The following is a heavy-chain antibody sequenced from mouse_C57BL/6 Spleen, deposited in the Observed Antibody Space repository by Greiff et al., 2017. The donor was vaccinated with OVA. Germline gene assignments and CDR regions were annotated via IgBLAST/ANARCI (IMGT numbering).Heavy chain of an antibody. V-gene: IGHV1-18*01. Sequence: EVQVVESGPELVKPGASVKIPCKASGYTFTDYNLDWVKQSHGKSLEWIGAINPNNGGTIYNQKFKGKATLTVDKSSSTAYMELRSLTAEDTAVYYCARRQLRPWFSYWGQGTLVTVSA. D-gene: IGHD3-2*02. CDR3: ARRQLRPWFSY. CDR1: GYTFTDYN. J-gene: IGHJ3*01. CDR2: INPNNGGT.